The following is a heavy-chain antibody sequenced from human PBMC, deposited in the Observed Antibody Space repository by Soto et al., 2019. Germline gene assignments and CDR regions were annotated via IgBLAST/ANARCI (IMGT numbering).Heavy chain of an antibody. CDR2: IYYSGTT. V-gene: IGHV4-30-4*01. D-gene: IGHD5-12*01. J-gene: IGHJ6*02. CDR3: ALRFGTA. Sequence: QVQLQESGPGLVKPSQTLSLTCTVSGASISSGDYYWTWIRQPPEKGLEWIGYIYYSGTTYYNPSLKSRVSISLDPSKNRFSLQLTSVTAADTGVYYCALRFGTAWGQGTTVTVSS. CDR1: GASISSGDYY.